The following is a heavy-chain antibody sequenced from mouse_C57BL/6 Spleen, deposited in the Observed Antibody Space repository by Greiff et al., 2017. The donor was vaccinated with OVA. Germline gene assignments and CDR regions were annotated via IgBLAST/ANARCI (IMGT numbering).Heavy chain of an antibody. Sequence: QVQLKQPGAELVKPGASVKISCKASGYAFSSYWMNWVKQRPGKGLEWIGQIYPGDGDTNYNGKFKGKATLTADKSSSTAYMQLSSLTSEDSAIYFCARTYDEDEGYFDYWGQGTTLTVSS. V-gene: IGHV1-80*01. J-gene: IGHJ2*01. CDR3: ARTYDEDEGYFDY. CDR1: GYAFSSYW. D-gene: IGHD2-3*01. CDR2: IYPGDGDT.